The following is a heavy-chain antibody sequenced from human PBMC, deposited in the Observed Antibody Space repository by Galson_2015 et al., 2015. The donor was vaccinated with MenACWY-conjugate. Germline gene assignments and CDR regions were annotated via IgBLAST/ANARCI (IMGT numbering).Heavy chain of an antibody. V-gene: IGHV4-39*01. Sequence: SETLSLTCTVSGGSISSSSYYWGWIRQPPGKGLEWIGSIYYSGSTYYNPSLKSRVTISVDTSKNQFSLKLSSVTAADTAVYYCARRVVGATPEPFDYWGQGTLVTVSS. CDR3: ARRVVGATPEPFDY. J-gene: IGHJ4*02. CDR1: GGSISSSSYY. CDR2: IYYSGST. D-gene: IGHD1-26*01.